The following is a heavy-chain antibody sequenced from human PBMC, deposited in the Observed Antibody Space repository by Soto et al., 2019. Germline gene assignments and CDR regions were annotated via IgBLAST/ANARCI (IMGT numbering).Heavy chain of an antibody. D-gene: IGHD3-22*01. V-gene: IGHV3-11*01. Sequence: GGSLRLSCAGSGFSFSDYYMTWIRQAPGKGLEWLSYISSSGDSIYYADSVKGRFTISRGSAKNSLYLQMSSLRAEDTAVYYCARGGGYYDSAGYFEPNWFDPWGQGTLVTVSS. CDR1: GFSFSDYY. CDR2: ISSSGDSI. J-gene: IGHJ5*02. CDR3: ARGGGYYDSAGYFEPNWFDP.